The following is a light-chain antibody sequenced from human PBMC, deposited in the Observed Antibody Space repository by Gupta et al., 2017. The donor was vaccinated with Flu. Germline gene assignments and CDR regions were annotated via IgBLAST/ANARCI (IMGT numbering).Light chain of an antibody. V-gene: IGLV1-44*01. CDR1: SSNIGSNS. CDR3: AAWDDSLNGHYV. J-gene: IGLJ1*01. CDR2: SSN. Sequence: QSVLPQPPSASGTPGQRVTISCSGSSSNIGSNSVNWYQQVPGTSPKLLIYSSNQRPSGVPDRFAGSKSGTSASLAISGLQSEEEADYYCAAWDDSLNGHYVFGTGTKVTVL.